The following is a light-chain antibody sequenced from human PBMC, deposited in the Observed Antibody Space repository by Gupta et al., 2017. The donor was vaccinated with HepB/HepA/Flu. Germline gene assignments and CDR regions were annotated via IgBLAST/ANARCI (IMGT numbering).Light chain of an antibody. V-gene: IGLV1-40*01. CDR1: SSNIGEGYD. CDR2: YDN. J-gene: IGLJ2*01. CDR3: QSYDNRLSVWV. Sequence: QSVLTQPPSVSGAPGQRVTIPSTGGSSNIGEGYDLHWYPQLTGRAPKRLIKYDNIRPSGVPDRFSGSRSDTSASLAITGLQAEDEADYYCQSYDNRLSVWVFGGGTKLTVL.